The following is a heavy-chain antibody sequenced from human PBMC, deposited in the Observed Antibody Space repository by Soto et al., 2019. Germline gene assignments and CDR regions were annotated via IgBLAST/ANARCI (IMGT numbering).Heavy chain of an antibody. D-gene: IGHD6-6*01. Sequence: PGGSLRLSCAASGFTFNDYYMSWVRQAPGKGPEWVSKISSSSTYAIYADSVKGRFTISIDNAKNSVFLQMNSLRAEDTAVYYCARDSSMAGRPFDYWGQGTQVTVSS. CDR1: GFTFNDYY. V-gene: IGHV3-11*06. J-gene: IGHJ4*02. CDR3: ARDSSMAGRPFDY. CDR2: ISSSSTYA.